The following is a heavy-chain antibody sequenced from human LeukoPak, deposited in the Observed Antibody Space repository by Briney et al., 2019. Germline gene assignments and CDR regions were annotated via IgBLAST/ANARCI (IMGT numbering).Heavy chain of an antibody. D-gene: IGHD6-13*01. V-gene: IGHV3-73*01. CDR3: SRLEDSSPIEVALDI. CDR2: IRSKRSNYAT. Sequence: GGSLKLSCAASGFTFSSSVMHWVRQAAGKGLEWVGRIRSKRSNYATAYSASVKGRFTISRDDSKNTVYLHMDSLKTEDTALYYCSRLEDSSPIEVALDIWGQGTVVTVSS. CDR1: GFTFSSSV. J-gene: IGHJ3*02.